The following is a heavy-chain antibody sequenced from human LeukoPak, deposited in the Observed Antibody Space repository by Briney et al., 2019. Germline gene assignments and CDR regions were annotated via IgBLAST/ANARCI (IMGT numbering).Heavy chain of an antibody. V-gene: IGHV1-2*02. D-gene: IGHD5-18*01. Sequence: GASVKVSCKASGYTFTVHYIHRVRQAPGQGPEWMGWINPNSGDANYPQKFQGRVTMTRDTSISTAYMEMSSLRSDDTAVYYCARDKGSGYLPFDFWGQGTLVTVSS. J-gene: IGHJ4*02. CDR2: INPNSGDA. CDR3: ARDKGSGYLPFDF. CDR1: GYTFTVHY.